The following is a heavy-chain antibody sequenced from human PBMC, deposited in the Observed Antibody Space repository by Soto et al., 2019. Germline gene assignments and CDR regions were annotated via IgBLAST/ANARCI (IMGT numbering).Heavy chain of an antibody. CDR2: IRSKAYGGTT. D-gene: IGHD1-26*01. Sequence: GSLRLSCTASGFTFGDYAMSWVRQAPGKGLEWVGFIRSKAYGGTTEYAASVKGRFTISRDDSKSIAYLQMNSLKTEDTAVYYCTRERSIVGATYYDAFDIWGQGTMVTVS. CDR3: TRERSIVGATYYDAFDI. V-gene: IGHV3-49*04. J-gene: IGHJ3*02. CDR1: GFTFGDYA.